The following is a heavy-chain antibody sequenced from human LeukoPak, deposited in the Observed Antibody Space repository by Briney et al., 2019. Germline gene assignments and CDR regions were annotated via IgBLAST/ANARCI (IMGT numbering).Heavy chain of an antibody. Sequence: ASMTVSCKAYGNTFTSDAMHWVRQAPGQRLEWMGWINAGNGNTKYSQKSQGRVTITRDTSASTAYMELSSLRSEDTAVYYCARLVVVPAAYYTYYDFWSGSDYYYGMDVWGQGTTVTVSS. CDR2: INAGNGNT. J-gene: IGHJ6*02. D-gene: IGHD3-3*01. CDR3: ARLVVVPAAYYTYYDFWSGSDYYYGMDV. CDR1: GNTFTSDA. V-gene: IGHV1-3*01.